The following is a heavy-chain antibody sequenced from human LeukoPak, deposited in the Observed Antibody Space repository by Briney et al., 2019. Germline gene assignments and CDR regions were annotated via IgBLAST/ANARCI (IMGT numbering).Heavy chain of an antibody. Sequence: ASVKVSCTASGYTFTSYAMHWVRQAPGQRLEWMGWINAGNGNTKYSQKFQGRVTITRDTSASTAYMELSSLRSEDTAVYYCARDDWNLYYYYGMDVWGQGTTVTVPS. J-gene: IGHJ6*02. D-gene: IGHD1-1*01. CDR1: GYTFTSYA. CDR3: ARDDWNLYYYYGMDV. V-gene: IGHV1-3*01. CDR2: INAGNGNT.